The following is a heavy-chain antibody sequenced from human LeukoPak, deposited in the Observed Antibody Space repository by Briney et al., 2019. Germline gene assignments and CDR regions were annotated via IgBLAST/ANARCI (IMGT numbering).Heavy chain of an antibody. CDR1: GYTLTELS. D-gene: IGHD3-22*01. CDR2: FDPEDGET. CDR3: ATEGHYYDSSGYRRIFDY. J-gene: IGHJ4*02. V-gene: IGHV1-24*01. Sequence: ASVKVSCKVSGYTLTELSMHWVRQAPGKGLEWMGGFDPEDGETIYAQKFQGRVTMTEDTSTDTAYMELSSLRSEDTAVYYCATEGHYYDSSGYRRIFDYWGQGTLVTVSS.